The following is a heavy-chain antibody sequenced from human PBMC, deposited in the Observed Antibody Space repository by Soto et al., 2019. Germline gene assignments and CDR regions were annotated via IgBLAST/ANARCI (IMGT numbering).Heavy chain of an antibody. Sequence: QVQLVQSGAEVKKPGASVKVSCKASGYTFTSYGISWVRQAPGQGLEWMGWISAYNGNTNYAQKLQGRVTMTTDTSQSKAYIEMRSLRSHDAVVYYCDRYKVAPDYCGQGTLVTVSS. CDR3: DRYKVAPDY. J-gene: IGHJ4*02. CDR2: ISAYNGNT. D-gene: IGHD1-1*01. CDR1: GYTFTSYG. V-gene: IGHV1-18*01.